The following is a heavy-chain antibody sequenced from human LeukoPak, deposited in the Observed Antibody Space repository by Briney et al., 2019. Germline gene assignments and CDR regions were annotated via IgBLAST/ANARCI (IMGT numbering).Heavy chain of an antibody. Sequence: PGGSLRLSCAASGFAFNYYAMTWVRQALGKGLEWVSAISGSGGSTNYADSVKCRFTISRDNSKNLLYLQMNGLRVEETAVYYCVKGTAAAGRARIDYWGQGTLVTVSS. D-gene: IGHD6-13*01. J-gene: IGHJ4*02. CDR3: VKGTAAAGRARIDY. CDR1: GFAFNYYA. CDR2: ISGSGGST. V-gene: IGHV3-23*01.